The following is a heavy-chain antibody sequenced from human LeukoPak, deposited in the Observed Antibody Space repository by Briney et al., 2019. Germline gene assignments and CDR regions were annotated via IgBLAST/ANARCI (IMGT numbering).Heavy chain of an antibody. D-gene: IGHD4-17*01. CDR3: ARLSNDYGDYEGHY. J-gene: IGHJ4*02. CDR2: VFYSGRT. V-gene: IGHV4-38-2*02. Sequence: PSETLSLTCTVSGYSISSGYYWGWIRQPPGKGLEWIGTVFYSGRTYYNSSLQSRVTISVDTSKNQFSLRLSSVTPADTAIYYCARLSNDYGDYEGHYWGQGTLVTVSP. CDR1: GYSISSGYY.